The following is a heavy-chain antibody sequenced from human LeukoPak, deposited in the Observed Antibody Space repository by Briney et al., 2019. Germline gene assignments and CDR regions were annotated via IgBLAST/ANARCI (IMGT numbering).Heavy chain of an antibody. CDR1: GYTFTSYG. Sequence: ASVKVSCKASGYTFTSYGISWVRQAPGQGLEWMGWISAYNGNTNYAQKLQGRVNMTTGTSTSTAYMELRSLRSDDTAVYYCARGAVVPAATGYYYYYGMDVWGQGTTVTVSS. J-gene: IGHJ6*02. CDR3: ARGAVVPAATGYYYYYGMDV. V-gene: IGHV1-18*01. CDR2: ISAYNGNT. D-gene: IGHD2-2*01.